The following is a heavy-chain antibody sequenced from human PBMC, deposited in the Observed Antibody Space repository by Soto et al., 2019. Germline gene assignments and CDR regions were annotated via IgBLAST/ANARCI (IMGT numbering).Heavy chain of an antibody. CDR3: ARGLYSSSTWFDP. CDR2: AYYSGST. D-gene: IGHD6-6*01. V-gene: IGHV4-59*01. Sequence: SETLSLTCTVSGDSISSYYWSWIRQPPGKGLEWIGYAYYSGSTNYNPSLKSRVTISVDTSKNQFSLKLSSVTAADTAVYYCARGLYSSSTWFDPWGQGTLVTVSS. J-gene: IGHJ5*02. CDR1: GDSISSYY.